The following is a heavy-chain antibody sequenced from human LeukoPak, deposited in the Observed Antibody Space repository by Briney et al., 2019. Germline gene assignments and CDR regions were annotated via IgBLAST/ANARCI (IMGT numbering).Heavy chain of an antibody. CDR1: GGSFSGYY. V-gene: IGHV4-34*01. Sequence: SETLSLTCAVYGGSFSGYYWSWVRQPPGERLGWGGEIKHSGITNYNPSPKSRLTISVDTSNNQSSLQLSSVPAADTAVYYCARGKHGIHLWFAFDYWGQGTLVTVSS. D-gene: IGHD5-18*01. CDR3: ARGKHGIHLWFAFDY. CDR2: IKHSGIT. J-gene: IGHJ4*02.